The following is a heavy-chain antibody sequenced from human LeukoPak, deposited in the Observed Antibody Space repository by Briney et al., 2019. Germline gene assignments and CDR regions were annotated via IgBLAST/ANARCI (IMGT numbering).Heavy chain of an antibody. CDR3: ARDYCSSTSCYEGGY. CDR2: IIPIFGTA. J-gene: IGHJ4*02. V-gene: IGHV1-69*05. Sequence: ASVKVSCKASGGTFSSYAISWVRQAPGQGLEWMGGIIPIFGTANYAQKFQGRVTMTTDTSTSTAYMELRSLRSDDTAVYYCARDYCSSTSCYEGGYWGQGTLVTVSS. CDR1: GGTFSSYA. D-gene: IGHD2-2*01.